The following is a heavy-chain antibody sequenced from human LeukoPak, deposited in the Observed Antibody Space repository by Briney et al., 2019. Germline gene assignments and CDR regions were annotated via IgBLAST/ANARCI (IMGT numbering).Heavy chain of an antibody. D-gene: IGHD6-13*01. CDR1: GFTFSSYA. CDR3: AKGPTKTAAGDPLDP. V-gene: IGHV3-23*01. J-gene: IGHJ5*02. Sequence: PGGSLRLSCAASGFTFSSYAMSWVRQAPGKGLEWVSAISGSGGSTYYADPVKGRFTISRDNSKNTLYLQMNSLRAEDTAVYYCAKGPTKTAAGDPLDPWGQGTLVTVSS. CDR2: ISGSGGST.